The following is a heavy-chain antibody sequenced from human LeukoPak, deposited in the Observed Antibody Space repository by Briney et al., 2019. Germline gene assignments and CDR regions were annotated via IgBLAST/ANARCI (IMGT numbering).Heavy chain of an antibody. CDR2: INSDGSST. CDR1: GFTFSSYW. CDR3: AKDLAPYSSSEDY. J-gene: IGHJ4*02. D-gene: IGHD6-13*01. V-gene: IGHV3-74*01. Sequence: TGGSLRLSCTASGFTFSSYWMHWVSQDPGKGLVWVSRINSDGSSTTYADSVKGRCTISRDNAKNTLYLQMNSLRAEDTAVYYCAKDLAPYSSSEDYWGQGTLVTVSS.